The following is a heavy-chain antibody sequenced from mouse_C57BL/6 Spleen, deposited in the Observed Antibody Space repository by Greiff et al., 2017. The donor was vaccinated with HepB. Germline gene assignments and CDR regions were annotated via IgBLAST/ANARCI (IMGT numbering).Heavy chain of an antibody. J-gene: IGHJ1*03. D-gene: IGHD1-1*01. CDR3: AREGFYGTTFDV. Sequence: QVQLQQPGAELVRPGSSVKLSCKASGYTFTSYWMHWVKQRPIQGLEWIGNIDPSDSETHYNQKFKDKATLTVDKSSSTAYMQLSSLTSEDSAVYYCAREGFYGTTFDVWGTGTTVTVSS. CDR1: GYTFTSYW. V-gene: IGHV1-52*01. CDR2: IDPSDSET.